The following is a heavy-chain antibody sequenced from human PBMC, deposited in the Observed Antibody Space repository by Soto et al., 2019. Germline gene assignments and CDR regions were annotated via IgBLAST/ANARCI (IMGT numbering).Heavy chain of an antibody. Sequence: GGSLRLSCAASGFTFSSYAMSWVRQAPGKGLEWVSAISGSGGSTYYADSVKGRFTISRDNSKNTLYLQMNSLRAEDTAVYYCAKDAAKYYDFWSGYAPGNWFDPWGQGTLVTVSS. CDR3: AKDAAKYYDFWSGYAPGNWFDP. CDR2: ISGSGGST. D-gene: IGHD3-3*01. V-gene: IGHV3-23*01. CDR1: GFTFSSYA. J-gene: IGHJ5*02.